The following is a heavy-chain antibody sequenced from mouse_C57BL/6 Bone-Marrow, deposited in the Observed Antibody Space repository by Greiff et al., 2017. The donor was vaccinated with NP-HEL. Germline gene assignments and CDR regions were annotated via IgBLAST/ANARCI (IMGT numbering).Heavy chain of an antibody. Sequence: VQLVESGPGLVQPSQSLSITCTVSGFSLTSYGVHWVRQSPGKGLEWLGVIWSGGSTDYNAAFISRLSISKDNSKSQVFFKMNSLQADDTAIYYCARYYYGNYFDYGGQGTTLTVSS. CDR3: ARYYYGNYFDY. CDR2: IWSGGST. V-gene: IGHV2-2*01. D-gene: IGHD1-1*01. J-gene: IGHJ2*01. CDR1: GFSLTSYG.